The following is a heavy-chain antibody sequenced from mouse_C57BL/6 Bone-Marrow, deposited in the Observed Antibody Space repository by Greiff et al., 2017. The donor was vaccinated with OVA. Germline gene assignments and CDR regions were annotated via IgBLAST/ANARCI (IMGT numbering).Heavy chain of an antibody. V-gene: IGHV1-15*01. CDR2: IAPETGGT. Sequence: QVQLQQSGAELVRPGASVTLSCKASGYTFTDYEMHWVKQTPVHGLEWIGAIAPETGGTAYNQKFKGKAILTADKSSSTAYMELRSLTSEDSAVYYCTRRGFLPRFAYWGQGTLVTVSA. J-gene: IGHJ3*01. D-gene: IGHD2-10*01. CDR1: GYTFTDYE. CDR3: TRRGFLPRFAY.